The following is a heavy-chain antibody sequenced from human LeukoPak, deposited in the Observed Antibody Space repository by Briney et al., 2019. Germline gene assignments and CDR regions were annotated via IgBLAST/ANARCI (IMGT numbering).Heavy chain of an antibody. CDR1: GYTFTSYY. CDR2: INPSGGST. V-gene: IGHV1-46*01. CDR3: ARGPRKDSGYYFSGYYYYMDV. D-gene: IGHD5-12*01. Sequence: ASVKVSCKASGYTFTSYYMHWVRQAPGQGLEWMGIINPSGGSTSCAQKFQGRVTMTRDMSTSTVYMELSSLRSEDTAVYYCARGPRKDSGYYFSGYYYYMDVWGKGTTVTVSS. J-gene: IGHJ6*03.